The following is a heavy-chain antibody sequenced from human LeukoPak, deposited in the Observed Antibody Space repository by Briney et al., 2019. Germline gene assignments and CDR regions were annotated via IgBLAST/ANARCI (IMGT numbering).Heavy chain of an antibody. D-gene: IGHD2-15*01. V-gene: IGHV4-39*01. CDR2: IYYGGST. CDR3: ARQPQIVVVAATDY. Sequence: PSETLSLTCTVSGGSIGSSSYYWGWIRQPPGKGLEWIGSIYYGGSTYYNPSLKSRVTISVDTSKNQFSLKLSSVTAADTAVYYCARQPQIVVVAATDYWGQGTLVTVSS. CDR1: GGSIGSSSYY. J-gene: IGHJ4*02.